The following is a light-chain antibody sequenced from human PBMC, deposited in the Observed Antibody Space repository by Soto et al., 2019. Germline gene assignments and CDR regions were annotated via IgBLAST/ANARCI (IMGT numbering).Light chain of an antibody. CDR3: QQYNDWPLT. J-gene: IGKJ4*01. CDR1: QSVGRT. V-gene: IGKV3-15*01. CDR2: GVS. Sequence: EIVMTPSPATLSVSPGERATLSCRASQSVGRTLDWYQQKPGQAPRLLIYGVSARATGVPARFSGSGSGTEFTLTISSLQSEDFADYFCQQYNDWPLTFGGGTKVEIK.